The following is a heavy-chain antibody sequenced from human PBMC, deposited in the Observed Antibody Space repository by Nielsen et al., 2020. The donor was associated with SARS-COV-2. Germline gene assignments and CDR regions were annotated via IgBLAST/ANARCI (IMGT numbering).Heavy chain of an antibody. J-gene: IGHJ6*02. CDR1: GFTFSSYS. D-gene: IGHD2-2*02. CDR3: ARTPLEYVVPAAIEGPYYYYYYGMDV. CDR2: ISSSSSTI. Sequence: GESLKISCAASGFTFSSYSMNWVRQAPGKGLEWVSYISSSSSTIYYADSVKGRFTISRDNAKNSLYLQMNSLRADDTAVYYCARTPLEYVVPAAIEGPYYYYYYGMDVWGQGTTVTVSS. V-gene: IGHV3-48*01.